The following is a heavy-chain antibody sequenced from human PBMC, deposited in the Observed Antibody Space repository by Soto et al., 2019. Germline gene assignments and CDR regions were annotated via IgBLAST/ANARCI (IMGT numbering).Heavy chain of an antibody. CDR3: VKXMGQAAVGIRYPYGLDV. D-gene: IGHD6-13*01. J-gene: IGHJ6*02. CDR1: GFTVSSFG. Sequence: GGSLRLSCSGSGFTVSSFGMHWVRQAPGKGLEHVSTLSSNGIGTYYADSVKGRFTFSRDTSKNTLYPQMSSLRTEDTAVYYCVKXMGQAAVGIRYPYGLDVWGLGTTVTVSS. CDR2: LSSNGIGT. V-gene: IGHV3-64D*06.